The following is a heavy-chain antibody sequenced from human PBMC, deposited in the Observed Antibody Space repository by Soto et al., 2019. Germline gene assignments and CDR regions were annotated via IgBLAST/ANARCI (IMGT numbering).Heavy chain of an antibody. CDR2: IYYSGST. CDR1: GGSISSYY. V-gene: IGHV4-59*01. CDR3: ARGPARGLRLGELSPRFHY. D-gene: IGHD3-16*02. Sequence: SETLSLTCTVSGGSISSYYWSWIRQPPGKGPEWIGYIYYSGSTNYNPSLKSRVTISVDTSKNQFSLRLTSVTAADTAVDYCARGPARGLRLGELSPRFHYSGPGTLLTVSS. J-gene: IGHJ4*02.